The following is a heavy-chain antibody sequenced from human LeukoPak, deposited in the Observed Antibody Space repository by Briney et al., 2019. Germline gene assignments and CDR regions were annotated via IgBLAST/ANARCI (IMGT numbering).Heavy chain of an antibody. V-gene: IGHV1-2*02. J-gene: IGHJ4*02. D-gene: IGHD2-2*02. CDR3: ARERYCSSTSCYTRAFDY. Sequence: ASVKVSCKASGYTFTGYYMHWVRQAPGQGLEWMGWINPNSGGTNYAQKFQGRVTMTRDTSISTAYMELSRLRSDDTAVYYCARERYCSSTSCYTRAFDYWGQGTLVTVSS. CDR2: INPNSGGT. CDR1: GYTFTGYY.